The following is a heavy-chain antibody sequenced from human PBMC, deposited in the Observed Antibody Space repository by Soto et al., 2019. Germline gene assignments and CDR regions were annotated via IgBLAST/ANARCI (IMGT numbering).Heavy chain of an antibody. CDR2: IYYSGST. V-gene: IGHV4-59*01. Sequence: PSETLSLTCTVSGGSISSYSWSWIRQPPGKGLEWIGYIYYSGSTNYNPSLKSRVTISVDTSKNQFSLKLSSVTAADTAVYYCARALSQGYISMKNPGYCYYMDVCGRGTTVTGSS. CDR1: GGSISSYS. J-gene: IGHJ6*03. D-gene: IGHD3-22*01. CDR3: ARALSQGYISMKNPGYCYYMDV.